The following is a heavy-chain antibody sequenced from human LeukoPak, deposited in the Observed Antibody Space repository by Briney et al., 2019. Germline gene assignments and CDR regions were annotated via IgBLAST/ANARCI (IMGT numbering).Heavy chain of an antibody. CDR1: GYTFTGYY. Sequence: ASVKVSCKASGYTFTGYYMHWVRQAPGQGLEWMGWINPNSGGTNYAQKFQGRGTMTRDTSVSTAYMELSRLRSDDTAVYYCARIGKSSSSWYYYYYYYMDVWGKGTTVTVSS. CDR2: INPNSGGT. V-gene: IGHV1-2*02. J-gene: IGHJ6*03. D-gene: IGHD6-13*01. CDR3: ARIGKSSSSWYYYYYYYMDV.